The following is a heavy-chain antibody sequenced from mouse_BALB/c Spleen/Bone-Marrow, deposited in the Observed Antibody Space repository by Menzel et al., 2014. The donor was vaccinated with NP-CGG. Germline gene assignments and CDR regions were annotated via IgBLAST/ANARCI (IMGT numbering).Heavy chain of an antibody. Sequence: EVQVVESGAELVKPGASVKLSCTASGFNIKDTYLHWVKQRPEQGLDWIGRIDPAIFTKYDPKFQGKATITADTSSNTAYLQLSSLTSEDTAVYYCAREYYGNYAWYFDVWGAGTTVTVSS. CDR1: GFNIKDTY. CDR3: AREYYGNYAWYFDV. V-gene: IGHV14-3*02. D-gene: IGHD2-1*01. J-gene: IGHJ1*01. CDR2: IDPAIFT.